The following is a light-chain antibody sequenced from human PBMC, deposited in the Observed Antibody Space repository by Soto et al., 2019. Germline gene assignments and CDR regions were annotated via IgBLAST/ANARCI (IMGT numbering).Light chain of an antibody. J-gene: IGLJ2*01. CDR2: DVS. V-gene: IGLV2-11*01. CDR3: CSYAGSSVV. Sequence: QSALTQPRSVSGSPGQSVTISCTGTSNDVGGYDYVSWYQQHPGKAPKFMIYDVSKRPSGVPDRFSGSKSGNTASLTISGLQAEDEADYYFCSYAGSSVVFGGGTKLTVL. CDR1: SNDVGGYDY.